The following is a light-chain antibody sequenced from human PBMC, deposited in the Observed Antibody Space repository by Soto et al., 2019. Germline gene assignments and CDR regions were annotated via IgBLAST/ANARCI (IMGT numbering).Light chain of an antibody. J-gene: IGLJ1*01. CDR3: SSYKHHSNPYV. V-gene: IGLV2-14*01. CDR2: EVS. Sequence: QSSLTQRSSLSGAPGHSITISFTVTIIDIGGYNYVSWYQHRPGKAPKFMLYEVSNRPSGVSNRFSGSKSGNTASLTIYGLQPEDEADYYCSSYKHHSNPYVFGTGPXVTVL. CDR1: IIDIGGYNY.